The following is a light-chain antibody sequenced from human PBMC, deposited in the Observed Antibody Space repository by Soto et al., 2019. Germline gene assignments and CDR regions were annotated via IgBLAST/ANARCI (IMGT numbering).Light chain of an antibody. V-gene: IGKV1-39*01. Sequence: DIQMTQSPSSLSASVGDEVTITCRASQTIMTYLNWYQLKPGKAPKVMIYAASNLQSGVPSRFSGSGSGTDFTLTISSLQPEDFATYYCQQSYSTPITLGQGTRLEI. J-gene: IGKJ5*01. CDR3: QQSYSTPIT. CDR1: QTIMTY. CDR2: AAS.